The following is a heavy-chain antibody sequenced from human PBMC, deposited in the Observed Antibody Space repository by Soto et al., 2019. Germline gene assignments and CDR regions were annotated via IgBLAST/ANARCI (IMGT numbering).Heavy chain of an antibody. CDR1: GGSISSGGYY. CDR3: ARVKLLHYYYYGMDV. Sequence: QVQLQESGPGLVKPSQTLSLTCTVSGGSISSGGYYWSWIRQHPGKGLEWIGYIYYSGSTYYNPSLKSRVTISVDTSKNQFSLKLSSVTAADTAVYYCARVKLLHYYYYGMDVWGQGTTVTVSS. J-gene: IGHJ6*02. D-gene: IGHD2-15*01. V-gene: IGHV4-31*03. CDR2: IYYSGST.